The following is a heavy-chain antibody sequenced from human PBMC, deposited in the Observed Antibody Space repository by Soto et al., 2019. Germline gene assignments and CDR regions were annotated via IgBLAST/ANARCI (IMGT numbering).Heavy chain of an antibody. CDR2: IHPSDFDT. J-gene: IGHJ6*02. V-gene: IGHV5-51*01. D-gene: IGHD3-10*01. CDR1: GYSFTSYW. Sequence: GESLKISCKGSGYSFTSYWIGWVRQMPGKGLEWMGIIHPSDFDTRYSPSFQGQVSISADKSISTAYLQWSSLKASDTAMYYCATRFGEYIYYYYGMDAWGQGTTVTVSS. CDR3: ATRFGEYIYYYYGMDA.